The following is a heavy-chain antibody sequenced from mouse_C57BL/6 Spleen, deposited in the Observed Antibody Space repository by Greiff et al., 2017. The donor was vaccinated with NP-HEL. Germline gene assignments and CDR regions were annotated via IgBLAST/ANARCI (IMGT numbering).Heavy chain of an antibody. D-gene: IGHD2-4*01. J-gene: IGHJ2*01. CDR2: IRNKANGYTT. Sequence: EVQVVESGGGLVQPGGSLSLSCAASGFTFTDYYMSWVRQPPGKALEWLGFIRNKANGYTTEYSASVKGRFTISRDNSQSILYLQMNALRAEDSATYYCARSFLYDYGFDYWGQGTTLTVSS. CDR1: GFTFTDYY. CDR3: ARSFLYDYGFDY. V-gene: IGHV7-3*01.